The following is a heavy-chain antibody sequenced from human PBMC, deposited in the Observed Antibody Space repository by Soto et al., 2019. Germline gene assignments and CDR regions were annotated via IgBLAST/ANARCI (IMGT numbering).Heavy chain of an antibody. CDR1: GFTFSSYG. V-gene: IGHV3-30*18. CDR2: ISYDGSNK. Sequence: LRLSCAASGFTFSSYGMHWVRQAPGKGLEWVAVISYDGSNKYYADSVKGRFSISRDNSKNTLYLQMNSLRAEDTAVYYCAKDWASGVWGSYRYFDYWGQGTLVTVSS. J-gene: IGHJ4*02. CDR3: AKDWASGVWGSYRYFDY. D-gene: IGHD3-16*02.